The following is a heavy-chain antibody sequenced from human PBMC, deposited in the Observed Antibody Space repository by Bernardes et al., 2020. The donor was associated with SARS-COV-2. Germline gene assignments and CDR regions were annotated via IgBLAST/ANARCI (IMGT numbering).Heavy chain of an antibody. D-gene: IGHD2-8*01. Sequence: GGSLRLSCAASGFTFSNYAMSWVRQAPGKGPEWVSSISGSGGSTYYADSVKGRFTISRDNSKSTLYLQMNSLRVEDTALYHCAKRHCSNGVCYTGPYGAALDIWGQGTMVSVSS. CDR3: AKRHCSNGVCYTGPYGAALDI. J-gene: IGHJ3*02. CDR2: ISGSGGST. V-gene: IGHV3-23*01. CDR1: GFTFSNYA.